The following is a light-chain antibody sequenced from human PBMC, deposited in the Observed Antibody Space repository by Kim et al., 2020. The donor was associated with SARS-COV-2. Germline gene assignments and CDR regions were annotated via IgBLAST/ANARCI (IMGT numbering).Light chain of an antibody. Sequence: APGERATLSCRAGQTIRSKLAWYQQKPGQAPRLLIYDASTRATGIPARFSGSGSGTEFTLSISSLQSEDFAVYYCQQYNDWPPLTFGGGTKVDIK. CDR2: DAS. V-gene: IGKV3-15*01. J-gene: IGKJ4*01. CDR1: QTIRSK. CDR3: QQYNDWPPLT.